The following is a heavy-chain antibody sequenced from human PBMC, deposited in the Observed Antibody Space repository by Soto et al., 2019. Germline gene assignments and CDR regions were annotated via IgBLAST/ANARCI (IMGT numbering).Heavy chain of an antibody. CDR2: ILNDGSNR. CDR1: EFTFSNYG. J-gene: IGHJ6*02. D-gene: IGHD3-10*01. V-gene: IGHV3-33*01. CDR3: ARDDEYSGNGMDV. Sequence: QVQLVESGGGVVQPGRSLRLSCAASEFTFSNYGMHWVRQAPGKGLEWVAVILNDGSNRYHADSVKDRFTISRDNSKNTLYLQMNSLRAKDTAVYYCARDDEYSGNGMDVWGRGTTVTVS.